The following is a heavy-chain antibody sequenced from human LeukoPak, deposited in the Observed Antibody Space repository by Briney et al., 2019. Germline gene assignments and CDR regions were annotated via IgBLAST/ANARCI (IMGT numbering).Heavy chain of an antibody. V-gene: IGHV4-39*07. Sequence: SETLSLTCTVSGGSISSSSYYWGWIRQPPGKGLEWIGSIYYSGSTYYNPSLKSRVTISVDTSKNQFSLKLSSVTAADTAVYYCARGVYCSGGSCHKYNWFDPWGQGTLVTVSS. J-gene: IGHJ5*02. CDR2: IYYSGST. CDR3: ARGVYCSGGSCHKYNWFDP. CDR1: GGSISSSSYY. D-gene: IGHD2-15*01.